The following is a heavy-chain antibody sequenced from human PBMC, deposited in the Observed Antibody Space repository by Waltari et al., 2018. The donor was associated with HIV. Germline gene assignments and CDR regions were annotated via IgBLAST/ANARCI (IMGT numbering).Heavy chain of an antibody. Sequence: EVQLVQSGAEVRKSGESLKISCKASGYTFTNYWIAWVRQMSGEGLEWMGIIYPFDSDTRYSPSFEGQITISADKSLATAYLEWSNLNASDAAIYYCARLFYYDTTGYINNAFDIWGQGTVVTVS. J-gene: IGHJ3*02. V-gene: IGHV5-51*03. CDR3: ARLFYYDTTGYINNAFDI. CDR1: GYTFTNYW. CDR2: IYPFDSDT. D-gene: IGHD3-22*01.